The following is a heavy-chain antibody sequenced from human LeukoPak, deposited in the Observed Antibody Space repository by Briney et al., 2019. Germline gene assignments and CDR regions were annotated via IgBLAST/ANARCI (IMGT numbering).Heavy chain of an antibody. CDR1: GGSISIYY. CDR2: IYASGIT. Sequence: SETLSLTCTVSGGSISIYYWSWVRQPAGKGLEWIGRIYASGITNYNPSLKSRVTMSVDTSKNQFSLKLSSVTAADTAVYYCARGKDGSPELFDYWGQGTLVTVSS. V-gene: IGHV4-4*07. J-gene: IGHJ4*02. D-gene: IGHD2-15*01. CDR3: ARGKDGSPELFDY.